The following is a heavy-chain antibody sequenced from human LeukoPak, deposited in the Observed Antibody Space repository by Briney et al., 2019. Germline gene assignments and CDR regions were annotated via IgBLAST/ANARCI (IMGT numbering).Heavy chain of an antibody. CDR3: ARASTGSAPLFDY. J-gene: IGHJ4*02. CDR1: GFTFSSYS. D-gene: IGHD4-17*01. V-gene: IGHV3-21*05. CDR2: ISSSSSYI. Sequence: GGSLRLSCAASGFTFSSYSMNWVRQAPRKGLEWVSYISSSSSYIYYADSVKGRFTISRDNAKNSLYLQMNSLRAEDTAVYYCARASTGSAPLFDYWGQGTLVTVSS.